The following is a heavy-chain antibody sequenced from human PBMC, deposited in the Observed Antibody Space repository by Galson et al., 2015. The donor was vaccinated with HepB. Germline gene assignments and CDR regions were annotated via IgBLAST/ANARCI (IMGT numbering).Heavy chain of an antibody. CDR3: ARDPGGYYYDSSGYSRLDY. V-gene: IGHV3-7*03. Sequence: SLRLSCAASGFTFSSYWMSWVRQAPGKGLEWVANIKQDGSEKYYVDSVKGRFTISRDNAKNSLYLQMNSLRAEDTAVYYCARDPGGYYYDSSGYSRLDYWGQGTLVTVSS. J-gene: IGHJ4*02. D-gene: IGHD3-22*01. CDR1: GFTFSSYW. CDR2: IKQDGSEK.